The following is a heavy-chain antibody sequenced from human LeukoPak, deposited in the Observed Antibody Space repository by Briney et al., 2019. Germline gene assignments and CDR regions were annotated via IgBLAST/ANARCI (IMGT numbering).Heavy chain of an antibody. CDR1: GGSISSSNW. D-gene: IGHD3-10*01. CDR3: ARGNYYGSGSYYTPTYYYYGMDV. J-gene: IGHJ6*04. V-gene: IGHV4-4*02. Sequence: SETLSLTCAVSGGSISSSNWWSWVRQPPGKGLEWIGEVYHSGSTNYNPSLKSRVTISVDKSKNQFSLKLSSVTAADTAVYYCARGNYYGSGSYYTPTYYYYGMDVWGRGTTVTVSS. CDR2: VYHSGST.